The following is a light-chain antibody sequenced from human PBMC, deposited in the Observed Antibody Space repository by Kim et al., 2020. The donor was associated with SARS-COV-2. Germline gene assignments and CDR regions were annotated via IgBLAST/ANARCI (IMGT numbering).Light chain of an antibody. J-gene: IGLJ3*02. Sequence: SYELTQPPSVSVAPGKTARITCGGNNIGGQTVHWYQQKPGQAPVLVISYDTDRPSGIPERISGSNSGKTATLTISRVEAGDEADYYCQVWDTNRDHWVFG. CDR2: YDT. CDR1: NIGGQT. V-gene: IGLV3-21*04. CDR3: QVWDTNRDHWV.